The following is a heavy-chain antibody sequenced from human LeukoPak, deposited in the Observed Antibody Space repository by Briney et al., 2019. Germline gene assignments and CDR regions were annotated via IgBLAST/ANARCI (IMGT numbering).Heavy chain of an antibody. V-gene: IGHV1-18*01. J-gene: IGHJ6*03. CDR3: ARDRGAWEGYGDYGDPPTNDYYMDV. CDR1: GYTFTAYG. Sequence: GASVKVSCKASGYTFTAYGISWVRQAPGQGLEWMGWISGYNGNTNYAQKLQGRVTLTTDTSTSTAYMELRSLRSDDTAVYYCARDRGAWEGYGDYGDPPTNDYYMDVWGKGTTVTVSS. D-gene: IGHD4-17*01. CDR2: ISGYNGNT.